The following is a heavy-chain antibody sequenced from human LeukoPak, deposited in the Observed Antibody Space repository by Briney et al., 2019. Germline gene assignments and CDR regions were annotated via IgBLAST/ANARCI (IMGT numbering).Heavy chain of an antibody. D-gene: IGHD7-27*01. Sequence: ASETLSLTCTVSGDSISRSYWWTWVRQPPGKGLEWIGEISLSGSINYNSSLKSRVTISLDKSSNQFSLKVNSLTAADTAVYYCASRWVLTGEPYWGQGTLVTVSS. V-gene: IGHV4-4*02. CDR2: ISLSGSI. CDR1: GDSISRSYW. CDR3: ASRWVLTGEPY. J-gene: IGHJ4*02.